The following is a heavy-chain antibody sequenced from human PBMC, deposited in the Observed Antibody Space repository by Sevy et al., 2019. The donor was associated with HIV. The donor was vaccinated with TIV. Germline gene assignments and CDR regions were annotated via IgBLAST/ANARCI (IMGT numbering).Heavy chain of an antibody. J-gene: IGHJ4*02. CDR3: ASFPITMVRGIRDY. CDR2: ISHDGTNK. CDR1: EFMFSSHA. D-gene: IGHD3-10*01. Sequence: GGSLRLSCAASEFMFSSHAMHWVRQGPGKGLEWVAIISHDGTNKSYADSVEGRFTVSRDNSRNTLYLHMNSLRAEDTAVYYCASFPITMVRGIRDYWGQGTLVTVS. V-gene: IGHV3-30*04.